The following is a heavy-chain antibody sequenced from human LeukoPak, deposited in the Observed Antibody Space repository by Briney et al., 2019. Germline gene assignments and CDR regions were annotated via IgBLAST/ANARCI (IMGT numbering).Heavy chain of an antibody. J-gene: IGHJ6*03. Sequence: GGSLRLSCAASGFTFSNYAMHWVRQAPGKGLEWVAVIFYDGSIQYYADSVRGRFTISRDNSKNTLYLQMNSLRPEDTAVYYCARDPYSGSYGDYYYYYMDVWGKGTTVTISS. V-gene: IGHV3-30*04. CDR1: GFTFSNYA. CDR3: ARDPYSGSYGDYYYYYMDV. D-gene: IGHD1-26*01. CDR2: IFYDGSIQ.